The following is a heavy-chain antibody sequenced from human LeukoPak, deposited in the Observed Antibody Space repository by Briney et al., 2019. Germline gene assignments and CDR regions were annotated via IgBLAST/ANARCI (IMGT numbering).Heavy chain of an antibody. CDR3: ARALAGEHFYFDY. V-gene: IGHV6-1*01. CDR2: TYYRSKWYN. D-gene: IGHD6-19*01. CDR1: GDSVSINSAI. Sequence: SQTLSLTCAISGDSVSINSAIWNWIRQSPSRGLEWPGSTYYRSKWYNDYVLSVKGRITINPDTSKNQFSLQLNSVTPEDTAVYYCARALAGEHFYFDYWGQGSLVTVSS. J-gene: IGHJ4*02.